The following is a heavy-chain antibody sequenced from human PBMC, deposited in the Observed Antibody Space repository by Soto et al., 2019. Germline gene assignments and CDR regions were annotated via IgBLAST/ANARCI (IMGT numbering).Heavy chain of an antibody. J-gene: IGHJ4*02. D-gene: IGHD3-22*01. CDR3: ERGDGDRYDGNGYLGRH. Sequence: EVQLVESGGGLVQPGESLTLSWAASGFTFSSYWMHWVRQAPGKGLVWVSRIKSDGSGTYYADFVKGRLTISRDNAKNTLYLQMNSLRVEDTAVYFCERGDGDRYDGNGYLGRHWGQGTLVTVSS. CDR1: GFTFSSYW. V-gene: IGHV3-74*01. CDR2: IKSDGSGT.